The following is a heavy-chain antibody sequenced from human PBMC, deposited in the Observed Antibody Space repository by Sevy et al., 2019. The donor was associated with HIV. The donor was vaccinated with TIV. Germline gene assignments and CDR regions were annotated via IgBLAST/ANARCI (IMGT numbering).Heavy chain of an antibody. CDR2: IGGSGGST. D-gene: IGHD3-10*01. CDR3: AGEMVLRLIIAPLDY. CDR1: GFTFGSYA. J-gene: IGHJ4*02. Sequence: GGSLRLSCAASGFTFGSYAMSWVRQGPGEGLEWVSTIGGSGGSTYYADSVKGRFTISRDNSKNTLYLQMSSLRAEDTAVYYCAGEMVLRLIIAPLDYWGQGTLVTVSS. V-gene: IGHV3-23*01.